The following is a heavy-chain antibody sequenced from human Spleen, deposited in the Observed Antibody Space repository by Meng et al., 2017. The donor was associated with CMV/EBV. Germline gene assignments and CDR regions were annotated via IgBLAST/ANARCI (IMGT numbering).Heavy chain of an antibody. D-gene: IGHD3-22*01. J-gene: IGHJ4*02. CDR1: FTFGDYG. V-gene: IGHV3-20*03. CDR3: VRGAGDHYDTSAYYNFNF. Sequence: FTFGDYGMSWVRQAPGKGLEWVSGIDWNGGSTGYADSVKGRFTISRDNAKNSLYLQMKSLRAEDTALYYCVRGAGDHYDTSAYYNFNFWGQGTLVTVSS. CDR2: IDWNGGST.